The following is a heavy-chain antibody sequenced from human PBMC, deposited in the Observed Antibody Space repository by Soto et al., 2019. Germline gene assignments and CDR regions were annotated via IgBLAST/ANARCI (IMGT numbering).Heavy chain of an antibody. J-gene: IGHJ3*02. V-gene: IGHV3-48*03. Sequence: GGSLRLSCVASGFDFRSYDMNWVRQAPGKGLEWFSNIRANDESLYYADSVKGRVSVSRDNAKNSLFLEMNSLRVDDTAVYYCERETLRDAIDIWGQGTMVTVAS. CDR3: ERETLRDAIDI. CDR1: GFDFRSYD. CDR2: IRANDESL.